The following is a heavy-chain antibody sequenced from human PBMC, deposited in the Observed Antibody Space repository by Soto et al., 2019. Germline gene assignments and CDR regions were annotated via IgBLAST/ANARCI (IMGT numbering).Heavy chain of an antibody. J-gene: IGHJ5*02. CDR2: IYYSGST. CDR1: GGSISSSSYY. V-gene: IGHV4-39*01. Sequence: QLQLQESGPGLVKPSETLSLTCTVSGGSISSSSYYWGWIRQPPGKGLEWIGSIYYSGSTYYNPSLKSRVTISVDTSKNQFSLKLSSVTAADTAVYYCAREYRSSSEHGQYNWFDPWGQGTLVTVSS. CDR3: AREYRSSSEHGQYNWFDP. D-gene: IGHD6-6*01.